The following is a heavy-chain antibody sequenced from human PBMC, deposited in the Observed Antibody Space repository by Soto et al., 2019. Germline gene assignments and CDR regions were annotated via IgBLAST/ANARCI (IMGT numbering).Heavy chain of an antibody. CDR3: ARDHHYGDYDWFDP. D-gene: IGHD4-17*01. CDR2: IYYSGST. Sequence: PSETLSLTCTVSGGSISSGGYYWSWIRQHPGKGLEWIGYIYYSGSTYYNPSLKSRVTISVDTSKNQFSLKLSSVTAADTAVYYCARDHHYGDYDWFDPWGQGTLVTV. V-gene: IGHV4-31*03. J-gene: IGHJ5*02. CDR1: GGSISSGGYY.